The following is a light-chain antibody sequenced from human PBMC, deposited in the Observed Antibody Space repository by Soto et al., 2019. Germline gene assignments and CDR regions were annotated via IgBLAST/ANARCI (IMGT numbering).Light chain of an antibody. V-gene: IGLV2-14*01. J-gene: IGLJ1*01. CDR2: EVT. Sequence: QSVLTQPASVSGYPGQSITISCAGSSSDVGGHNYVSWYQQHPGKAPKLLIYEVTNRPSGVSNRFSGSKSGNTASLTISGLQAEDEADYYCSSYRSTSYVFGTGTKVTVL. CDR3: SSYRSTSYV. CDR1: SSDVGGHNY.